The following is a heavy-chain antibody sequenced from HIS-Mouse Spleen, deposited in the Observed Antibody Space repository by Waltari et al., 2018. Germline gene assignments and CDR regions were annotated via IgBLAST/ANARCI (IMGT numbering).Heavy chain of an antibody. J-gene: IGHJ4*02. V-gene: IGHV3-23*01. CDR3: AKDSWGSHGFDY. CDR1: GFTFSSYA. Sequence: EVQLLESGGGLVQPGGSLRLSCAASGFTFSSYAMSWVRQAPGKGLEWVSAISGSGGRTYYADSVKGRFTISRDNSKNTLYLQMNSLRAEDTAVYYFAKDSWGSHGFDYWGQGTLVTVSS. CDR2: ISGSGGRT. D-gene: IGHD7-27*01.